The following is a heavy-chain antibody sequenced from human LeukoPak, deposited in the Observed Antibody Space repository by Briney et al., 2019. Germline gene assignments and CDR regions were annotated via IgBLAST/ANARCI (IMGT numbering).Heavy chain of an antibody. CDR1: GGSIKSGTFY. Sequence: SQTLSLTCSVSGGSIKSGTFYWSWIRQPAGKGLEWIGHVYASGSADYSPSLKSRVTISIDTSKNQFSLDLSSVTAADTAVYFCAGIKRGYSSSYYFHYWGQGTLVTVSS. J-gene: IGHJ4*02. CDR3: AGIKRGYSSSYYFHY. V-gene: IGHV4-61*09. CDR2: VYASGSA. D-gene: IGHD6-13*01.